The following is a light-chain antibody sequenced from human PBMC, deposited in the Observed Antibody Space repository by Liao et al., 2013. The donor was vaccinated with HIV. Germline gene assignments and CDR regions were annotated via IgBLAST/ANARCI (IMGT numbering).Light chain of an antibody. V-gene: IGLV3-21*01. CDR3: QAWDRNTAI. CDR1: NIGSKS. J-gene: IGLJ2*01. CDR2: YDR. Sequence: SYELTQPPSVSVAPGKTATITCGGNNIGSKSVHWYQQKPGQAPILVIYYDRDRPSGIPERLSGSNSANTATLTISRVEAGDEADYYCQAWDRNTAIFGGGTKLTVL.